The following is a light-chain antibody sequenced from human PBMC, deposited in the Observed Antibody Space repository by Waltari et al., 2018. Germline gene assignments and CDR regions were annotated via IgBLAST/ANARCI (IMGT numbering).Light chain of an antibody. CDR1: NIGSKS. CDR3: QVWDSSSDR. V-gene: IGLV3-21*04. CDR2: YDS. J-gene: IGLJ2*01. Sequence: SYVLTQPPSVSVAPGKTARITCGGNNIGSKSVHWYQQKPGQAPVLVIYYDSDWPSGIPERFPGSNSGNTATLTISRVEAGDEADDYCQVWDSSSDRFGGGTKLTIL.